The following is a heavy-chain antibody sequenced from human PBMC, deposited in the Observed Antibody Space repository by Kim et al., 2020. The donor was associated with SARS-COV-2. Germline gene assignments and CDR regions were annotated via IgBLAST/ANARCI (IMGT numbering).Heavy chain of an antibody. CDR1: GYSISSGYY. CDR2: IYHSGST. CDR3: ARDRFEIYYDSSGYYQGYYYYYGMDV. D-gene: IGHD3-22*01. Sequence: SETLSLTCTVSGYSISSGYYWGWIRQPPGKGLEWIGSIYHSGSTYYNPSLKSRVTISVDTSKNQFSLKLSSVTAADTAVYYCARDRFEIYYDSSGYYQGYYYYYGMDVWGQGTTVTVSS. J-gene: IGHJ6*02. V-gene: IGHV4-38-2*02.